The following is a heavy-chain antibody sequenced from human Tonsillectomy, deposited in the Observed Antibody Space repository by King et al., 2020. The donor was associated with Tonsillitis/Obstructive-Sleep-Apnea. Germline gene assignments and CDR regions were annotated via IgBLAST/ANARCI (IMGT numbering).Heavy chain of an antibody. CDR2: IYYSGST. CDR1: GGSISSGGYY. CDR3: AGFCSSTSGYDYGMDV. Sequence: VQLQESGPGLVKPSQTLSLTCTVSGGSISSGGYYWNWIRQHPGKGLEWIGYIYYSGSTYYNPSLKSRVAISVDTSKNQFSLKLNSVTAADTAVYYCAGFCSSTSGYDYGMDVWGQGTTVTVSS. J-gene: IGHJ6*02. D-gene: IGHD2-2*01. V-gene: IGHV4-31*03.